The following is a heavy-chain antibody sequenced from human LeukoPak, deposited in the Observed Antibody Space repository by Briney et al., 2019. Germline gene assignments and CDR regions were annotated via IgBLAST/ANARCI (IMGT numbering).Heavy chain of an antibody. V-gene: IGHV3-49*04. J-gene: IGHJ4*02. D-gene: IGHD2-2*01. CDR2: IRSKAYGGTT. CDR1: GFTFTNYW. Sequence: GGSLRLSCAASGFTFTNYWMSWVRQAPGKGLEWVGFIRSKAYGGTTEYAASVKGRFTISRDDSKSIAYLQMNSLKTEDTAVYYCTRVPTLGYCSSTSCSFGYWGQGTLVTVSS. CDR3: TRVPTLGYCSSTSCSFGY.